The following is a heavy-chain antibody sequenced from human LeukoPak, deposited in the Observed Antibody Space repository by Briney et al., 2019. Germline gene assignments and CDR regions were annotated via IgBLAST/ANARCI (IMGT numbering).Heavy chain of an antibody. CDR2: VDPEDGET. CDR1: GYTFTDYY. CDR3: ATGRYQLLIEDY. Sequence: ASVKISRKVSGYTFTDYYMHWVQQAPGKGLEWMGLVDPEDGETIYAEKFQGRVTITADTSTDTAYMELSSLRSEDTAVYYCATGRYQLLIEDYWGQGTLVTVSS. D-gene: IGHD2-2*01. V-gene: IGHV1-69-2*01. J-gene: IGHJ4*02.